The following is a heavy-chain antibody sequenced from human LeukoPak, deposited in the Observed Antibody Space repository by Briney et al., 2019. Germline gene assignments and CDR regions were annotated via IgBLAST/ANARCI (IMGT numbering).Heavy chain of an antibody. D-gene: IGHD2-21*02. Sequence: SETLSLTCTVSGYSISSGDYWGWIRQPPGKGLEWIGYIYYSGSTNYNPSLKSRVTISVDTSKNQFSLKLSSVTAADTAVYYCAREGGDQNAFDIWGQGTMVTVSS. CDR3: AREGGDQNAFDI. V-gene: IGHV4-61*08. J-gene: IGHJ3*02. CDR1: GYSISSGDY. CDR2: IYYSGST.